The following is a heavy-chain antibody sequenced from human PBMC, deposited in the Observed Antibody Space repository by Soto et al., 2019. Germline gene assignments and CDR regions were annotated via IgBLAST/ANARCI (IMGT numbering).Heavy chain of an antibody. D-gene: IGHD2-8*01. CDR1: GISFDDYA. V-gene: IGHV3-9*01. J-gene: IGHJ4*02. Sequence: HLGGSLRLSCVVSGISFDDYAMHWVRQVPGKGLEWVSGINWDSGDIGYADSVKGRFTISRDNAKNSLYLQMNSLRTEDTALYYCAKDTAPGFYDANGHLDYWGQGTPVTVSS. CDR3: AKDTAPGFYDANGHLDY. CDR2: INWDSGDI.